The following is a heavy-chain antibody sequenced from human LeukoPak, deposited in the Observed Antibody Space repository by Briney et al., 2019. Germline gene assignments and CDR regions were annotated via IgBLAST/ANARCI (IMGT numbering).Heavy chain of an antibody. D-gene: IGHD3-10*01. CDR2: ISYDGSNK. CDR3: APSKMGYYYGSEIVAQFDY. CDR1: GFTFSRYG. Sequence: GGSLRLSCAASGFTFSRYGMHWVRQAPGKGLEWVAVISYDGSNKYYADSVKGRFTISRDNSKNTLYLQMNSLRAEDTAVYYCAPSKMGYYYGSEIVAQFDYWGQGTLVTVSS. J-gene: IGHJ4*02. V-gene: IGHV3-30*03.